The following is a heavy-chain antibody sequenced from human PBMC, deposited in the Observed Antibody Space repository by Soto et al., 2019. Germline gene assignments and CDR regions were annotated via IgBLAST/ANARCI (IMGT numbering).Heavy chain of an antibody. CDR1: GGNFSNYP. CDR3: ARPRTVATTKGYDY. V-gene: IGHV1-69*18. D-gene: IGHD1-1*01. J-gene: IGHJ4*02. CDR2: LIPIFGTR. Sequence: QVQLVQSGAEVKKPGSSVKVSCEASGGNFSNYPIAWVRQAPGQGLEWMGTLIPIFGTRNYAQKFQGRVTITAAESSSTAYMELSGLLTADTAIYYYARPRTVATTKGYDYWGQGTLVTVSS.